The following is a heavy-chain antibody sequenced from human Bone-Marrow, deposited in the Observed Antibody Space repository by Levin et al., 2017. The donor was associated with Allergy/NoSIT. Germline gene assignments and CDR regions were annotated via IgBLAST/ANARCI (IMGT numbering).Heavy chain of an antibody. CDR3: ARDATSGWYELDY. V-gene: IGHV3-21*01. D-gene: IGHD6-19*01. CDR2: ISSSATYI. J-gene: IGHJ4*02. CDR1: GFTFSDYS. Sequence: GGSLRLSCAASGFTFSDYSMNWVRQAPGKGLEWVSSISSSATYIKYADSVKGRFTISRDNAKNSLNLQLNSLRAEDTAVYYCARDATSGWYELDYWGQGTLVTVSS.